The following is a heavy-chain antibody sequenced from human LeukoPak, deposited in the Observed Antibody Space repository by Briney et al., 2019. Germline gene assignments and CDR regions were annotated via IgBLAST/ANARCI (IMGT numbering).Heavy chain of an antibody. V-gene: IGHV3-74*01. CDR2: INGDETST. CDR3: ARIGGPGYYYYGMDV. D-gene: IGHD3-10*01. CDR1: GFTFSSHC. Sequence: PGGSLRLSCAASGFTFSSHCMHWARQAPWKGLVWVSRINGDETSTAYADSVKGRFTISRDNGKNSLYLQVNSLRDEDTAVYYCARIGGPGYYYYGMDVWGQGTTVTVSS. J-gene: IGHJ6*02.